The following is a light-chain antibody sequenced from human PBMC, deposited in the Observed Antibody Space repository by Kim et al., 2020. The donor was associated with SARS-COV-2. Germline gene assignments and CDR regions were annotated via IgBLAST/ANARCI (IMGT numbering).Light chain of an antibody. CDR1: QYIDNW. Sequence: ELVLTQSPVTLSLSPGQRATLSCRASQYIDNWLAWYQQKPGQVPRLLIYDASNRATGIPARFSGRGSGTDFTPTISSLEPEDFAVYYCPHGRTWPLAFGKGTKVEV. CDR3: PHGRTWPLA. V-gene: IGKV3-11*01. J-gene: IGKJ2*01. CDR2: DAS.